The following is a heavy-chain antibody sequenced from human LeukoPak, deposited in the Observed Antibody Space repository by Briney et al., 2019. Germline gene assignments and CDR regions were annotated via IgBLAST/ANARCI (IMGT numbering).Heavy chain of an antibody. CDR2: IYGGGST. D-gene: IGHD5-24*01. Sequence: GGSLRLSCAASGFTVSSNYMSWVRQAPGKGLEWVSVIYGGGSTNYADSAEGRFTISRDNSKNTLYLQMNSLRAEDTAVYYCARESTPLRGAFDPWGPGTLVTVSS. CDR3: ARESTPLRGAFDP. CDR1: GFTVSSNY. J-gene: IGHJ5*02. V-gene: IGHV3-53*05.